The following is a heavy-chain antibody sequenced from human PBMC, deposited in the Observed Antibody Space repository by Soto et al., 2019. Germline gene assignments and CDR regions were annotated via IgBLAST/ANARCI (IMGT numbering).Heavy chain of an antibody. CDR3: ARDDRSDLGYNWFGP. CDR2: IYHSGST. J-gene: IGHJ5*02. V-gene: IGHV4-30-2*01. Sequence: NPSETLSLTCAVSGASISSGGYSWSWIRQPPGKGLEWIGYIYHSGSTYYNPSLKSRVTISVDRSKNQFSLKLNSVTVADTAVYYCARDDRSDLGYNWFGPWGQGTLVTVSS. D-gene: IGHD2-15*01. CDR1: GASISSGGYS.